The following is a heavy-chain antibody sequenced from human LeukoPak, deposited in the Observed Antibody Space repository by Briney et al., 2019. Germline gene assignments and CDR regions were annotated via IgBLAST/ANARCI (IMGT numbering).Heavy chain of an antibody. Sequence: SETLSLTCSVSGGSISSHNYFWGWIRQPPGEGLEWIGYIYYSGSTYYNPSLKSRVTISVDTSKNQFSLKLSSVTAADTAVYYCARAGRRGGAFDIWGQGTMVTVSS. CDR3: ARAGRRGGAFDI. V-gene: IGHV4-30-4*01. CDR2: IYYSGST. J-gene: IGHJ3*02. CDR1: GGSISSHNYF.